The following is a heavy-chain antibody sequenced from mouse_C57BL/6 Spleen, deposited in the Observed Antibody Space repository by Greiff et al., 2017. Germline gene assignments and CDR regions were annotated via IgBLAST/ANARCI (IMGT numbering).Heavy chain of an antibody. D-gene: IGHD2-4*01. CDR3: ARSDYDYTWFAY. J-gene: IGHJ3*01. CDR1: GYTFTDYY. Sequence: VQLQQSGPVLVKPGASVKMSCKASGYTFTDYYMNWVKQSHGKSLEWIGVINPYNGGTSYNQKFKGKATLTVDKSSSTAYMELNSLTSEDSAVYYCARSDYDYTWFAYWGQVTLVTVSA. CDR2: INPYNGGT. V-gene: IGHV1-19*01.